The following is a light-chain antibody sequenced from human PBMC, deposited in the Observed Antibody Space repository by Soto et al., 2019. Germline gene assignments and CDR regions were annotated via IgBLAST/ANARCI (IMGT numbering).Light chain of an antibody. CDR1: QSSSRT. CDR3: QQYNNWPLT. CDR2: DAS. Sequence: EIGLTQSPDTLSVSPGERATLSCRASQSSSRTLAWYQQKSGQPPRLLIYDASTRATGFPARFSGSGSGTEFTLTISSLQSEDCAVYYCQQYNNWPLTFGGGTTVEIK. V-gene: IGKV3D-15*01. J-gene: IGKJ4*01.